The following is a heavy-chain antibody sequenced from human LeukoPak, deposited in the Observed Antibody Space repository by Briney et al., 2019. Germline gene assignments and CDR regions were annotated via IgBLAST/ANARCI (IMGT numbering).Heavy chain of an antibody. Sequence: PGGSLRLSCAASGFTFSSYAMHWVRQAPGKGLEWVAVISYDGSNKYYADSVKGRFTISRDNSKNTLYLQMNSLRAEDTAVYYCARDGLDEYFQHWGQGTLVTVSS. J-gene: IGHJ1*01. CDR2: ISYDGSNK. V-gene: IGHV3-30-3*01. CDR3: ARDGLDEYFQH. CDR1: GFTFSSYA.